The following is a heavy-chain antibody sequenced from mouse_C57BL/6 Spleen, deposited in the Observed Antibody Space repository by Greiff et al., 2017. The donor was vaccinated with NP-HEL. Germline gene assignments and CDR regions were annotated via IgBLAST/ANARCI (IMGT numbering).Heavy chain of an antibody. J-gene: IGHJ1*03. Sequence: QVQLKQPGAELVRPGSSVKLSCKASGYTFTSYWMHWVKQRPIQGLEWIGNIDPSDSETHYNQKFKDKATLTVDKSSSTAYMQLSSLTSEDSAVYYCARSDPLRGYFDVWGTGTTVTVSS. D-gene: IGHD1-3*01. CDR3: ARSDPLRGYFDV. CDR2: IDPSDSET. V-gene: IGHV1-52*01. CDR1: GYTFTSYW.